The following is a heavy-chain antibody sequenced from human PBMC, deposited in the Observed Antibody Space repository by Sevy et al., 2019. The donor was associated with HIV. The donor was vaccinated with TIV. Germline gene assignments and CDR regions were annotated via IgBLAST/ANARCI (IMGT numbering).Heavy chain of an antibody. CDR1: GGSISSYY. CDR2: IYYNGST. V-gene: IGHV4-59*01. J-gene: IGHJ4*02. CDR3: ARGGFGELSKY. D-gene: IGHD3-10*01. Sequence: SETLSLTCTVSGGSISSYYWSWIRQAPGKGLEWIGYIYYNGSTNYNPSLKSRVTISLDTSKNQFSLKVSSVTAADTAVYYCARGGFGELSKYWGQGTLVTVSS.